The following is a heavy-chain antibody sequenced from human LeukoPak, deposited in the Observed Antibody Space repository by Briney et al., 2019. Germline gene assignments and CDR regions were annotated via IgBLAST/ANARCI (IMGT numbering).Heavy chain of an antibody. CDR2: IWYDGSNK. J-gene: IGHJ4*02. CDR3: ARGSGGSCYTGVEY. Sequence: TGGSLRLSCAASGFTFSSYGMHWVRQAPGKGLEWVAVIWYDGSNKYYADSVKGRFTISRDNSKNTLYLQMNSLRAEDTAVYYCARGSGGSCYTGVEYWGQGTLVTVSS. CDR1: GFTFSSYG. D-gene: IGHD2-15*01. V-gene: IGHV3-33*01.